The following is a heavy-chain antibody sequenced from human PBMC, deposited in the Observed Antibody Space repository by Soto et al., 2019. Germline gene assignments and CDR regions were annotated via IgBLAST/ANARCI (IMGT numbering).Heavy chain of an antibody. J-gene: IGHJ6*02. CDR1: GYSFTSYW. D-gene: IGHD5-12*01. CDR3: ARLFRGYSGYDLYYYGMDV. Sequence: VESLKISCNGSGYSFTSYWIGWVRQMPWKGLEWMGIIYPGDSDTRYSPSFQGQVTISADKSISTAYLQWSSLKASDTAMYYCARLFRGYSGYDLYYYGMDVWGQGTTVTVSS. V-gene: IGHV5-51*01. CDR2: IYPGDSDT.